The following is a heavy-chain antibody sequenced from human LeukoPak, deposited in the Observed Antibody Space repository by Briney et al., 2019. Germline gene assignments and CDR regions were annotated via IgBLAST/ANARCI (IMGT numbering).Heavy chain of an antibody. CDR2: ISSSGSTI. CDR1: GFTFSDYY. D-gene: IGHD4-17*01. V-gene: IGHV3-11*04. CDR3: ARDHGYGDAVYWYFDL. Sequence: GGSLRLSCAASGFTFSDYYMSWIRQAPGKGLEWVSYISSSGSTIYYADSVKGRFTISRDNGENSLYLQMNSLRGEDTAVYYCARDHGYGDAVYWYFDLWGRGTLVTVSS. J-gene: IGHJ2*01.